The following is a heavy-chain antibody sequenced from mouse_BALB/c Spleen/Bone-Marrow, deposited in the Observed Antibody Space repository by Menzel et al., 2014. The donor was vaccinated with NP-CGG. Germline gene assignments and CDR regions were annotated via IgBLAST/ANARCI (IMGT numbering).Heavy chain of an antibody. CDR2: IRNKANGYTT. CDR3: ARYDGYSDNAMDY. D-gene: IGHD2-3*01. Sequence: EVKLMESGGGLVQPGSSLRLSCATSGFTLTDYYMNWVRQPPGKALEWLGFIRNKANGYTTEFSASVKGRFTISRDNSQSILYLQMNTRRAEDSATYYCARYDGYSDNAMDYWGQGTSVTVSS. J-gene: IGHJ4*01. V-gene: IGHV7-3*02. CDR1: GFTLTDYY.